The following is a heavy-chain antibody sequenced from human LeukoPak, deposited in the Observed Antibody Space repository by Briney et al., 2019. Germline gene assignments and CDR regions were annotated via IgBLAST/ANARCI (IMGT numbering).Heavy chain of an antibody. Sequence: SETLSLTCSVSGGSISGFYWSWIRQSPGKGLEWIGYMFYSGSANNNPSLKSRLSMSVDTSKNHFSLKLRSVTAADTAVYYCARALEYSSSSAPGYWGQGTLVTVSS. J-gene: IGHJ4*02. CDR2: MFYSGSA. D-gene: IGHD6-6*01. CDR1: GGSISGFY. V-gene: IGHV4-59*01. CDR3: ARALEYSSSSAPGY.